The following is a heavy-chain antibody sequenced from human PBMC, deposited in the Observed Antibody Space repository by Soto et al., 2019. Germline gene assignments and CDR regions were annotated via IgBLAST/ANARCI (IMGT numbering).Heavy chain of an antibody. CDR2: IKQDGSEK. CDR1: GFTFSNYW. Sequence: VQVVESGGGLVQPGGSLRLSCAASGFTFSNYWMNWVRQAPGKGLEWVANIKQDGSEKFYVDSVKGRFTISRDNAKNSLYLQMDSLRAEDTAVYYCARDWGMDVWGQGTTVTVSS. CDR3: ARDWGMDV. V-gene: IGHV3-7*04. J-gene: IGHJ6*02.